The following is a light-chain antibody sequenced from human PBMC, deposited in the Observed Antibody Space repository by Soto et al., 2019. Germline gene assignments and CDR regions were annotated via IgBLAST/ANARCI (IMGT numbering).Light chain of an antibody. CDR1: QSIANN. CDR3: QQDSALPPWT. CDR2: GAS. Sequence: EMVMTMSPASLSACQRERITLSCKASQSIANNLAWHQQKPGQAPRLLMYGASTRAADIPARFSGSGSGTEFSLTISSLYSEDFGICYCQQDSALPPWTLGQGS. J-gene: IGKJ1*01. V-gene: IGKV3-15*01.